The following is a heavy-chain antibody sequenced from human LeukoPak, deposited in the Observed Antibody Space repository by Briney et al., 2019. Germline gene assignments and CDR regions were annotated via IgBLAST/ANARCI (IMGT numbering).Heavy chain of an antibody. CDR2: IYYSGST. D-gene: IGHD5-18*01. CDR1: GGSISSSSYY. Sequence: SETLSLTCTVSGGSISSSSYYWGWIRQPPGKGLEWIGSIYYSGSTYYNPSLKSRVTISVDTSKNQFSLKLSSVTAADTAVYYCARLLRDTAPDYWGQGTLVTVSS. J-gene: IGHJ4*02. CDR3: ARLLRDTAPDY. V-gene: IGHV4-39*01.